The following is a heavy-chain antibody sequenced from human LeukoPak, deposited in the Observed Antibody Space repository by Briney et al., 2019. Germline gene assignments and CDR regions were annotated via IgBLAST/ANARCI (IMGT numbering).Heavy chain of an antibody. J-gene: IGHJ4*02. Sequence: GASVKVSCKASGYIFTSYGISWVRQAPGQGLEWMGWISAYNGNTNYAQKLQGRVTMTTDTSTSTAYMELRSLRSDDTAVYYCASMVRGVKGGDYFDYWGQGTLVTVSS. CDR2: ISAYNGNT. D-gene: IGHD3-10*01. CDR1: GYIFTSYG. CDR3: ASMVRGVKGGDYFDY. V-gene: IGHV1-18*01.